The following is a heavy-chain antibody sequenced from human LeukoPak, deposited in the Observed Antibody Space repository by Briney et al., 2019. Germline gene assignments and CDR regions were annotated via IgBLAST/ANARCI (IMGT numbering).Heavy chain of an antibody. D-gene: IGHD6-25*01. CDR3: ARQSTIAAARIDP. CDR2: IYYSGST. J-gene: IGHJ5*02. CDR1: GGSVNSGSYY. V-gene: IGHV4-39*01. Sequence: KPSETLPLTCTVSGGSVNSGSYYWGWIRQPPGRGLEWIGNIYYSGSTYYSPSLKSRVTVSVDTSKNQFSLKLSSVTAADTAVYYCARQSTIAAARIDPWGQGTLVTVSS.